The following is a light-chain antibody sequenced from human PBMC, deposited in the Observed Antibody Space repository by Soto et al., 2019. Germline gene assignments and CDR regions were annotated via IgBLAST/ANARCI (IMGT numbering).Light chain of an antibody. CDR2: GAS. V-gene: IGKV3-20*01. Sequence: EVVLTQSPATLSLSPGETATLSCRASQSVSSSYLAWYQQKPGQAPRLLIYGASSRATGITDRFSGSGSGTDFTLTISRPEPEDFAVYYCQQYGRSPPPFGQGTNVDSK. CDR1: QSVSSSY. J-gene: IGKJ1*01. CDR3: QQYGRSPPP.